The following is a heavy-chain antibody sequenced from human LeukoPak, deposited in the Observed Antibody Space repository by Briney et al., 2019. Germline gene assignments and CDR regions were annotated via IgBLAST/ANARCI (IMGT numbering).Heavy chain of an antibody. Sequence: GESLKFSCKGSGYRFTSYWIGWVRQMPGKGLEWMGIIYPGDSDTRYSPSFQGQVTISADKSISTSYLQWSSLKASDTAMYYCARHTAVAGPGGFDPWGQGTLVTVSS. D-gene: IGHD6-19*01. CDR2: IYPGDSDT. CDR3: ARHTAVAGPGGFDP. V-gene: IGHV5-51*01. J-gene: IGHJ5*02. CDR1: GYRFTSYW.